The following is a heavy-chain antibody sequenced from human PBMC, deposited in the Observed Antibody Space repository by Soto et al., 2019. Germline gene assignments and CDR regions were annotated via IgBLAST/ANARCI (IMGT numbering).Heavy chain of an antibody. CDR1: GASFSGYY. D-gene: IGHD1-7*01. CDR3: ARGRITGTTGGWFDP. V-gene: IGHV4-34*01. J-gene: IGHJ5*02. CDR2: INHSGST. Sequence: SETLSLTCAVYGASFSGYYWSWIRQPPGKGLEWIGEINHSGSTNYNPSLKSRVTISVDMSKNQFSLKLSSVTAADTAVYYCARGRITGTTGGWFDPWGQGTLVTVSS.